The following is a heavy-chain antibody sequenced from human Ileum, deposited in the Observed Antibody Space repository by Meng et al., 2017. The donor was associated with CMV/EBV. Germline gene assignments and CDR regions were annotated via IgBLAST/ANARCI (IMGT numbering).Heavy chain of an antibody. CDR2: ITANGGTT. D-gene: IGHD4-17*01. Sequence: RLSCPGSTFTFSNYPMAWVRQAPGKGLEWVSSITANGGTTFYADSPKGRFTISRDNSRSTLFLQMNSLRADDTAVYYCAKGDYVFDNWGHGTLVTVSS. V-gene: IGHV3-23*01. CDR3: AKGDYVFDN. CDR1: TFTFSNYP. J-gene: IGHJ4*01.